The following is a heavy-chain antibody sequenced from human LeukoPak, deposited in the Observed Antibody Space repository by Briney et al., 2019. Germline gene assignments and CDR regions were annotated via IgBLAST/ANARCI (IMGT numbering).Heavy chain of an antibody. CDR3: AKSCSGYSSSCAFDI. D-gene: IGHD6-6*01. V-gene: IGHV1-2*04. Sequence: ASVKVSCKASGYTFTSYGISWVRQAPGQGLEWMGWINPNSGGTNYAQKFQGWVTMTRDTSISTAYMELSRLRSDDTAVYYCAKSCSGYSSSCAFDIWGQGTMVTVSS. CDR2: INPNSGGT. CDR1: GYTFTSYG. J-gene: IGHJ3*02.